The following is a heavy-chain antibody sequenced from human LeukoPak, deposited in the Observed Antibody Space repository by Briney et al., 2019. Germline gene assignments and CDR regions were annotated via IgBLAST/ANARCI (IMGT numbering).Heavy chain of an antibody. CDR2: IDPSDSYT. J-gene: IGHJ4*02. Sequence: GEFLRISCKGSGYSFTSYWISWVRQMPGKGLEWMGRIDPSDSYTNYSPSFQGHVTISADKSISTAYLQWSSLKASDTAMYYCATTTTTSYYYGSGSYLPTDYWGQGTLVTVSS. CDR1: GYSFTSYW. CDR3: ATTTTTSYYYGSGSYLPTDY. D-gene: IGHD3-10*01. V-gene: IGHV5-10-1*01.